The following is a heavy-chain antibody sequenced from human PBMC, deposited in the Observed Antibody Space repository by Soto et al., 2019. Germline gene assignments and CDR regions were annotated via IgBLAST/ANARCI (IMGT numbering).Heavy chain of an antibody. CDR3: ARMIKGGYDILTGQRGWFDP. V-gene: IGHV4-59*01. CDR2: TYYSGST. D-gene: IGHD3-9*01. J-gene: IGHJ5*02. Sequence: SETLSLTCTVSGSSISSYYCSWIRQPPGNGLERIGYTYYSGSTNYNPPLKSRVTISVDTSKNQFSLKLSSLTAADTAVYDCARMIKGGYDILTGQRGWFDPWGQGTLGTVS. CDR1: GSSISSYY.